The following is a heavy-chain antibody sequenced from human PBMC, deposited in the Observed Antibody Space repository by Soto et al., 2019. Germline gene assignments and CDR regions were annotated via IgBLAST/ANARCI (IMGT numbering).Heavy chain of an antibody. CDR1: RXPFRNYA. CDR2: ISDGGHKT. V-gene: IGHV3-23*01. J-gene: IGHJ4*02. D-gene: IGHD5-18*01. Sequence: GSLRLSCADSRXPFRNYAMTWVRHAPGKGLEWVSGISDGGHKTYYADSVKRRITISRDNYKSTLYLQMNSIRADYKAVYYCGQSDTAMAPLDYRGQGTLGTVSS. CDR3: GQSDTAMAPLDY.